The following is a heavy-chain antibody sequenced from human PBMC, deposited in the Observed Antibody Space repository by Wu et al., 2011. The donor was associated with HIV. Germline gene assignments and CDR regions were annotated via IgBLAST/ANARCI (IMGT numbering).Heavy chain of an antibody. V-gene: IGHV1-18*01. Sequence: QVQLVQSGAEVKKPGASVKVSCKASGYTFTSYGISWVRQAPGQGLEWIGWIRTYNGETNYAQNLQGRVTVTTDTSTSTVYMEVRGLRSDDTAVYYCARDFGGDEDSWGQGTLVTVSS. D-gene: IGHD2-21*01. CDR3: ARDFGGDEDS. CDR1: GYTFTSYG. J-gene: IGHJ4*02. CDR2: IRTYNGET.